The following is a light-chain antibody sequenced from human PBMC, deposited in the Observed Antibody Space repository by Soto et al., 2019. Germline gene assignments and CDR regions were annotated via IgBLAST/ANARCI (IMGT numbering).Light chain of an antibody. Sequence: QSALTQPASVSGSPGQSITISCTGTSSDVGGYNYVSWYQQHPGKAPKLMIYDVSNRPSGVSNRFSGSKSGNTASLTISGLQAEDEADYYCNSVTSSTTPVFGGGPKLTVL. CDR1: SSDVGGYNY. J-gene: IGLJ2*01. V-gene: IGLV2-14*01. CDR3: NSVTSSTTPV. CDR2: DVS.